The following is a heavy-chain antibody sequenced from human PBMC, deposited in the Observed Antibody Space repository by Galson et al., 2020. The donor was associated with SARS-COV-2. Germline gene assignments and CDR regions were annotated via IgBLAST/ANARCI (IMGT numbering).Heavy chain of an antibody. Sequence: GGSLRLSCAASGFTFSTYAMSWVRQAPGKGLEWVSAITGSCGRIYYADSVKGRFTISRDNSKNTLYLQMNSLRAEDTAVYYCAKETYSYGYVGFDYWGQGILVTVSS. V-gene: IGHV3-23*01. CDR1: GFTFSTYA. J-gene: IGHJ4*02. CDR3: AKETYSYGYVGFDY. CDR2: ITGSCGRI. D-gene: IGHD5-18*01.